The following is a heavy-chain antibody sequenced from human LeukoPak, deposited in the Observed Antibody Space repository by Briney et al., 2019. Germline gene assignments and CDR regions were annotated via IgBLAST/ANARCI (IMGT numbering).Heavy chain of an antibody. CDR2: INHSGST. Sequence: SETLSLTCAVYGGSFSGYYWNWIRQPPGKGLEWIGEINHSGSTNYNPSLKSRVTISVDTSKNQFSLKLTSVTAADTAVYYCARREGVGFDYWGQGTLVTVSS. CDR1: GGSFSGYY. J-gene: IGHJ4*02. V-gene: IGHV4-34*01. CDR3: ARREGVGFDY. D-gene: IGHD1-26*01.